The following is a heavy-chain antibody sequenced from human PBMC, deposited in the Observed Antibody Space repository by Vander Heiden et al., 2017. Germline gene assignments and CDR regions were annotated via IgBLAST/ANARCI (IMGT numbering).Heavy chain of an antibody. Sequence: KPGGSLRLSCAASGFTFSDYYMSWIRQAPGKGLEWVSYLRRSGSIIDYAASVKGRFPIPRDNAKNSLYLQMNSLRAEDTAVYDRAREQIVGATTVRYGQHWGQGTLVTVSS. CDR1: GFTFSDYY. J-gene: IGHJ1*01. CDR3: AREQIVGATTVRYGQH. CDR2: LRRSGSII. V-gene: IGHV3-11*01. D-gene: IGHD1-26*01.